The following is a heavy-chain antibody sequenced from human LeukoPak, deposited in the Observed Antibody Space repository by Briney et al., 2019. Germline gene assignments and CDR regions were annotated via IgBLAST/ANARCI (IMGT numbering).Heavy chain of an antibody. D-gene: IGHD4-17*01. CDR2: ITASGPTT. Sequence: GGSLRLSCAASGFTLTTYAMTWVRQAPGKGLEWVSGITASGPTTYYADSVKGRFTFSRDNSKNTLYLQMNSLRAEDTAVYYCAKDADDYVSYFNYWGQGTLVTVSS. CDR3: AKDADDYVSYFNY. CDR1: GFTLTTYA. V-gene: IGHV3-23*01. J-gene: IGHJ4*02.